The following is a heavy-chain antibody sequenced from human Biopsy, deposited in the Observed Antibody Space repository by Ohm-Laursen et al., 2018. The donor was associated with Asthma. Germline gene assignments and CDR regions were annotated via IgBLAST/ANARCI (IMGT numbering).Heavy chain of an antibody. CDR2: ISYDGTNT. V-gene: IGHV3-30*18. Sequence: RSPRLSCAATGFNFSSYGMHWVRQAPGKGLEWVAVISYDGTNTFSADSVRGRFTVSRDNSRNTLYLQLNSLRAEDTAVYYCAKDARSYIRNYHDIDFWGQGTLVTVAS. J-gene: IGHJ4*02. D-gene: IGHD1-7*01. CDR1: GFNFSSYG. CDR3: AKDARSYIRNYHDIDF.